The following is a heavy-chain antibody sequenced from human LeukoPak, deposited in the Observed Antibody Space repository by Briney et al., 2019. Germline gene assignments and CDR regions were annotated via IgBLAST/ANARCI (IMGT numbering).Heavy chain of an antibody. V-gene: IGHV4-59*02. CDR2: FYNSGST. CDR1: GASVNSYF. J-gene: IGHJ5*02. CDR3: ARGPQNVVVPAAHWFDP. D-gene: IGHD2-2*01. Sequence: SETLSLTCTVSGASVNSYFWSWIRQPPGKGLEWIACFYNSGSTSYSDSLKSRVTISVDTSKNQVSLKLSSVTAADTAVYYCARGPQNVVVPAAHWFDPWGQGTLVTVSS.